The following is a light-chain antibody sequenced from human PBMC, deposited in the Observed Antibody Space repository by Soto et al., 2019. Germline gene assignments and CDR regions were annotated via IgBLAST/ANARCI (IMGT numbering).Light chain of an antibody. CDR2: KAS. CDR1: QSISSR. J-gene: IGKJ1*01. Sequence: EIQLTQAAATLSATVGDRVTITCRASQSISSRLAWYQQKPGKAPKLLIYKASSLESGVPSRFSGSGSGTEFTLTISSLQPDDSATYYCQQYNSYWTFGQGTKVDIK. CDR3: QQYNSYWT. V-gene: IGKV1-5*03.